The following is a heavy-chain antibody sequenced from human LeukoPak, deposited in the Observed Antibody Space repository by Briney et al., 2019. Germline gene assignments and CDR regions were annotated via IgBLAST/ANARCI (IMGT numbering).Heavy chain of an antibody. CDR3: AKSLGPHTVTTLVSDY. CDR2: ISNSGGTT. CDR1: GFTFSSYA. J-gene: IGHJ4*02. V-gene: IGHV3-23*01. D-gene: IGHD4-17*01. Sequence: GGSLRLSCAASGFTFSSYAMTWVRQAPGKGLDWVSVISNSGGTTFYADSVKGRFSISRDNSRNILFLQMNSLRAGDTAVYYCAKSLGPHTVTTLVSDYWGQGTLVTVSS.